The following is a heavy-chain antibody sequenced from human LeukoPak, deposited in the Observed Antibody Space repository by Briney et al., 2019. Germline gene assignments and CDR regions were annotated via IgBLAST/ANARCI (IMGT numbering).Heavy chain of an antibody. CDR1: GYTFTGYY. CDR2: IIPIFGTA. V-gene: IGHV1-69*06. D-gene: IGHD3-22*01. CDR3: AREISVRDSSGYYSYYFDY. J-gene: IGHJ4*02. Sequence: GASVKVSCKASGYTFTGYYMHWVRQAPGQGLEWMGGIIPIFGTANYAQKFQGRVTITADKSTSTAYMELSSLRSEDTAVYYCAREISVRDSSGYYSYYFDYWGQGTLVTVSS.